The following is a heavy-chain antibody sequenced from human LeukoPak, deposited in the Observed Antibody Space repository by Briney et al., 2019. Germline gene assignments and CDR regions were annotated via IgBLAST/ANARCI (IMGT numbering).Heavy chain of an antibody. CDR2: IYTSGGT. CDR3: ARGIYSSGWYWLDP. Sequence: SETLSLTCTVSGGSISSYYWSWIRLAAGKGLEWIGRIYTSGGTNYNPSLKSRVNMSVDTSKNQFSLNLSSVTPADTAVYYCARGIYSSGWYWLDPWGQGILVAVSS. D-gene: IGHD6-19*01. V-gene: IGHV4-4*07. CDR1: GGSISSYY. J-gene: IGHJ5*02.